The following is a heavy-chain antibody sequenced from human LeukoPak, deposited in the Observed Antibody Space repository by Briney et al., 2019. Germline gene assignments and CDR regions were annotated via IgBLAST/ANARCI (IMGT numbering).Heavy chain of an antibody. CDR2: IYPGDSDT. D-gene: IGHD3-10*01. Sequence: GASLKISCKGSGSSFTSYWIGWVRQMPGKGLEWMGIIYPGDSDTRYSPSFQGQVTISADKSISTAYLQWSSLKASDTAMYYCARLTWPRITMPRVDWFDPWGQGTLVPVSS. CDR1: GSSFTSYW. J-gene: IGHJ5*02. CDR3: ARLTWPRITMPRVDWFDP. V-gene: IGHV5-51*01.